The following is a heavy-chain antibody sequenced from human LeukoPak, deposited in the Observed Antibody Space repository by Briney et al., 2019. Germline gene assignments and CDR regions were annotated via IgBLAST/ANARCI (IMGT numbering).Heavy chain of an antibody. V-gene: IGHV3-30*18. CDR2: ISYDGSNK. CDR3: AKDDGTSSPLDY. Sequence: GRSLRLSCAASGFTFSSYGMHWVRQAPGKGLEWVAVISYDGSNKYYADSVKGRFTISRDNSKNTLYLQMNSLRAEDTAVYYCAKDDGTSSPLDYWGQGTLVTVSS. CDR1: GFTFSSYG. D-gene: IGHD2-2*01. J-gene: IGHJ4*02.